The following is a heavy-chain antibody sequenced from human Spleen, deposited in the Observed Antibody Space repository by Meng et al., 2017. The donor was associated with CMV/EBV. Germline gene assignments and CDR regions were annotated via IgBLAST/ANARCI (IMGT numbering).Heavy chain of an antibody. CDR1: GFTISKYW. V-gene: IGHV3-7*01. CDR2: INEDGSQK. J-gene: IGHJ4*02. CDR3: TKLFDF. Sequence: GESLKISCAASGFTISKYWMTWVRQAPGKGLEWLANINEDGSQKNYVDSVKGRFTISRDNAKNSLYLHMNSLRAEDTAVYYCTKLFDFWGQGTLVTVSS.